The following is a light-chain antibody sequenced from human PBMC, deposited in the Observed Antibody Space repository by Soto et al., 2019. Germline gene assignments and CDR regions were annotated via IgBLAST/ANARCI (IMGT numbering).Light chain of an antibody. J-gene: IGKJ1*01. CDR2: AAS. Sequence: DIQMTQSPPSLSASVGDRVTITCRASRDIDNSLAWYQQVPGKAPKLLIYAASTLQSGVPSRFRGSGSGTSFILTITSLQPEDVSTYYCQKYNKAPWIFGQGTKVEV. CDR3: QKYNKAPWI. CDR1: RDIDNS. V-gene: IGKV1-27*01.